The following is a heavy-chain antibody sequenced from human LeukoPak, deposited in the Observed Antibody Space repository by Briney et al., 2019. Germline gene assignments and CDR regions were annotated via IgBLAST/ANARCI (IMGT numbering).Heavy chain of an antibody. J-gene: IGHJ4*02. CDR1: GGSISSHY. V-gene: IGHV4-59*11. CDR3: ATIKRGDIYGYFDF. Sequence: PLETLSLTCTVSGGSISSHYWSWLRQPPGKGLEWIAYLYDSVRTKDNPSLKGRVTLSADTSKNQHSLRLSSVTAADTAEYYCATIKRGDIYGYFDFWGQGILVTVSS. CDR2: LYDSVRT. D-gene: IGHD5-18*01.